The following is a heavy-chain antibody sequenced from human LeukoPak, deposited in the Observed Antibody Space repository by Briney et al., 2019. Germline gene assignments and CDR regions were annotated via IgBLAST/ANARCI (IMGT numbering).Heavy chain of an antibody. V-gene: IGHV3-21*01. CDR2: ISTSSRYI. J-gene: IGHJ5*02. D-gene: IGHD2-2*01. CDR1: VFTLSNYD. CDR3: ARADCSSSTCYLRRSWFDP. Sequence: GGSLRLSCAASVFTLSNYDMNWVRQAPGKGLDWVSSISTSSRYIYYKDSVRGRLTISRDDAKNSLYLEMNSLRAEDTAVYYCARADCSSSTCYLRRSWFDPWGQGTLVTVSS.